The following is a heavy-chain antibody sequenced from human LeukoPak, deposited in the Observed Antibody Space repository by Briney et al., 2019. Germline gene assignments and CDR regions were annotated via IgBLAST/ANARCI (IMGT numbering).Heavy chain of an antibody. Sequence: GGSLRLSCAASGFTFSSYAMHWVRQAPGKGLEWVAVISYDGSNKYYADSMKGRFTISRDNSKNTLYLQMNGLRAEDTAVYYCARGGYCSSTSCYTGYYYGMDVWGQGTTVTVSS. CDR3: ARGGYCSSTSCYTGYYYGMDV. J-gene: IGHJ6*02. CDR2: ISYDGSNK. CDR1: GFTFSSYA. D-gene: IGHD2-2*02. V-gene: IGHV3-30-3*01.